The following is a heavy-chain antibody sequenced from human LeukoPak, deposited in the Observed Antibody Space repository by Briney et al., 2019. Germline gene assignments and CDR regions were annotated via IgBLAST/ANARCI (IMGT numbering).Heavy chain of an antibody. J-gene: IGHJ5*02. V-gene: IGHV4-30-4*07. Sequence: SETLSLTCTVSGGSISSSSYSWSWIRQPPGKGLEWIGYIYYSGSTYYNPSLKSRVTISVDTSKNQFSLKLSSVTAADTAVYYCASLSVGGSGYSNNWFDPWGQGTLVTVSS. D-gene: IGHD3-22*01. CDR1: GGSISSSSYS. CDR3: ASLSVGGSGYSNNWFDP. CDR2: IYYSGST.